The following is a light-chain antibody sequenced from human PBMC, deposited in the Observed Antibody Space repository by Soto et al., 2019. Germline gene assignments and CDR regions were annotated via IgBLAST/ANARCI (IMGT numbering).Light chain of an antibody. CDR1: QSLLHSNGYNY. J-gene: IGKJ1*01. CDR3: MQALQTPVT. Sequence: IVMTQSPLSLPVTPEEPASISCRSSQSLLHSNGYNYLDWYLQKPGQSPQLLIYLGSNRASGVPDRFSGSGSGTDFTLKISRVEAEDVGVYYCMQALQTPVTFGQGTKVEIK. CDR2: LGS. V-gene: IGKV2-28*01.